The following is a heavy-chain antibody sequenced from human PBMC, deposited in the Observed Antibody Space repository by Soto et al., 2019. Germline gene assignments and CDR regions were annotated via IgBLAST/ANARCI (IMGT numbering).Heavy chain of an antibody. Sequence: QLRESGPGLVKPSETLSLTCTVSGGSVNYLYWSWIRQPPGKGLEWIGYIYYTGITLYNPSLKSRITMSIDTSKNQFSLNLSSVTAADTAMYYCARHPSIAKFENGLDVWGQGTTVTVSS. D-gene: IGHD3-16*01. CDR2: IYYTGIT. V-gene: IGHV4-59*08. CDR1: GGSVNYLY. CDR3: ARHPSIAKFENGLDV. J-gene: IGHJ6*02.